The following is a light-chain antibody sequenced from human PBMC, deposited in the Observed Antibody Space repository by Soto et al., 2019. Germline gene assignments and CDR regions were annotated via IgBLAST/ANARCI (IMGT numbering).Light chain of an antibody. CDR2: DAS. CDR3: QQRYNWPLFT. CDR1: QSISTY. Sequence: EIVLTQSPATLSLSPGESATLSCRASQSISTYLAWYQQKPSQAPRLLIYDASNRATGVPTRFSGSGSGTDFTLTISSLQPEDFAVYYCQQRYNWPLFTFGPGTKVDVK. V-gene: IGKV3-11*01. J-gene: IGKJ3*01.